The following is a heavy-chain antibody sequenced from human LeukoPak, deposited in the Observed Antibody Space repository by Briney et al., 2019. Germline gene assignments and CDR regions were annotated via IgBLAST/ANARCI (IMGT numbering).Heavy chain of an antibody. CDR2: IIPIFGTA. CDR1: GGTFSSYA. J-gene: IGHJ4*02. D-gene: IGHD6-13*01. CDR3: ARRGYSSSWYQDYFDY. V-gene: IGHV1-69*13. Sequence: GASVKVSCKASGGTFSSYAISWVRQAPGQGLEWMGGIIPIFGTANYAQKFQGRVTITADESTSTAYMELSSLRSEDTAVYYCARRGYSSSWYQDYFDYWGQGTLVTVSS.